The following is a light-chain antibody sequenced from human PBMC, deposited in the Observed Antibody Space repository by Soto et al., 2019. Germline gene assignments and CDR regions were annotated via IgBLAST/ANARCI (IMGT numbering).Light chain of an antibody. V-gene: IGKV1-5*03. CDR2: QAS. CDR1: QSINTW. J-gene: IGKJ2*01. Sequence: DIQMTQSPSTLSASVGDRVTITCRASQSINTWLAWYQQKPGKAPRFLIYQASSLEIGVPSRFSGSGFGTEFTLTISNLQPDDFATYYCQQYKSYSTFGQGTKLETK. CDR3: QQYKSYST.